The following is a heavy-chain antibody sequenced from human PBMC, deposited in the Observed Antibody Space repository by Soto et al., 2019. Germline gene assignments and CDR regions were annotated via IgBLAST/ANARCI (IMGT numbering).Heavy chain of an antibody. CDR2: LVVGSGNT. V-gene: IGHV1-58*01. CDR3: AAVPVLRLLSCLPAYCDY. CDR1: GFMFTSSA. Sequence: SVKVSCKTSGFMFTSSAVQWVRQARGQRLEWIGWLVVGSGNTHYAQHFQERVTLTRDMSTGTAYMELSSLRSEDTAVYYCAAVPVLRLLSCLPAYCDYWGQGSLVSVSS. D-gene: IGHD2-15*01. J-gene: IGHJ4*02.